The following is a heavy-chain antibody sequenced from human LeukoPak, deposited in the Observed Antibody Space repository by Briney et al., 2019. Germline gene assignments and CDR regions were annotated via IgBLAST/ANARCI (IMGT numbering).Heavy chain of an antibody. CDR3: AAAFDY. CDR2: TYYGGNT. J-gene: IGHJ4*02. Sequence: SETLSLTCTVSGGSISSSSYYWGWIRHPPGKGLEWIGNTYYGGNTYYTPSLKSRVTISVDTSKNQFSLELSSVTAADTAVYYCAAAFDYWGQGTLVTVSS. D-gene: IGHD6-25*01. V-gene: IGHV4-39*01. CDR1: GGSISSSSYY.